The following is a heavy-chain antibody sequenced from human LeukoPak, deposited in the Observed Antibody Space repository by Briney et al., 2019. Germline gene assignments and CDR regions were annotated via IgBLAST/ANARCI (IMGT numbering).Heavy chain of an antibody. CDR3: ARDGYCSSGPCYYGAFDI. CDR2: IKEDGSET. CDR1: GFTFSNYW. D-gene: IGHD2-15*01. J-gene: IGHJ3*02. Sequence: GGSLRLSCAASGFTFSNYWMSWVRQAPGKGLEWVANIKEDGSETQYVDSVKGRLTVSRDNAKNSLYLQMNNLRGEDTAVYYCARDGYCSSGPCYYGAFDIWGQGTKVTVSS. V-gene: IGHV3-7*01.